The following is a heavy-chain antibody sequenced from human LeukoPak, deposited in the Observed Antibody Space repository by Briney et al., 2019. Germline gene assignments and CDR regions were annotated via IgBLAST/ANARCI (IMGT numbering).Heavy chain of an antibody. CDR1: GFTFSSYA. Sequence: GRSLRLSCAASGFTFSSYAMHWVRQAPGKGLEWVSAISGSGGSTYYADSVKGRFTISRDNSKNTLYLQMNSLRAEDTAVYYCAKDKGNLATIYEFDYWGQGTLVTVSS. CDR3: AKDKGNLATIYEFDY. CDR2: ISGSGGST. J-gene: IGHJ4*02. D-gene: IGHD5-12*01. V-gene: IGHV3-23*01.